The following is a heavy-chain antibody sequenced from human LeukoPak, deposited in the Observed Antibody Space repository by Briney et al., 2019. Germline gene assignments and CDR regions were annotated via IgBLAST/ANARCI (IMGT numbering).Heavy chain of an antibody. Sequence: GGSLRLSCAASGFTLSSYAMSWVRQAPGKGLEWVSAISGSGGSTYYADSVKGRFTISRDNSKNTLYLQMNSLRAEDTAVYYCAKDFRWELLPPTDFDYWGQGTLVTVSS. CDR3: AKDFRWELLPPTDFDY. V-gene: IGHV3-23*01. CDR1: GFTLSSYA. J-gene: IGHJ4*02. CDR2: ISGSGGST. D-gene: IGHD1-26*01.